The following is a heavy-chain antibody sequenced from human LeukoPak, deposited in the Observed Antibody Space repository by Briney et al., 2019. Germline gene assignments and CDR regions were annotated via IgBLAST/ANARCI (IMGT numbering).Heavy chain of an antibody. V-gene: IGHV4-39*07. J-gene: IGHJ5*02. CDR3: ARDSSESNWFGA. Sequence: SETLSLTCTVSGGSISSSSYYWGWIRQPPGKGLEWIGSIYYSGSTYYNPSLKSRVTISVDTSKNQFSLKLSSVTAADMAVYYCARDSSESNWFGAWGQITLVTV. CDR2: IYYSGST. CDR1: GGSISSSSYY.